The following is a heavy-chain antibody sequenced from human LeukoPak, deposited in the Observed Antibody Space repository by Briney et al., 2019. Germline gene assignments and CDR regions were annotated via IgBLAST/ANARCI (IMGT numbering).Heavy chain of an antibody. V-gene: IGHV1-8*01. CDR3: ARVYPPDWLLKRYNWFDP. J-gene: IGHJ5*02. CDR1: GCTFTSYD. CDR2: MNPNSGNT. D-gene: IGHD3-9*01. Sequence: ASVKVSCKASGCTFTSYDINWVRQATGQGLEWMGWMNPNSGNTGYAQKFQGRVTITADKSTSTAYMELSSLRSEDTAVYYCARVYPPDWLLKRYNWFDPWGQGTLVTVSS.